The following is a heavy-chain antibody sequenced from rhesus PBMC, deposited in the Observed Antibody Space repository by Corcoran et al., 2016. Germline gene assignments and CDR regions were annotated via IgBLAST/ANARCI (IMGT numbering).Heavy chain of an antibody. V-gene: IGHV4-165*01. CDR3: ARRGSSYRYYFDY. CDR2: ISGSSGST. D-gene: IGHD4-29*01. J-gene: IGHJ4*01. CDR1: GGSFSGYS. Sequence: QVQLPESGPGLVKPSETLSLTCAVSGGSFSGYSWASLRPPPGPGLEWIGYISGSSGSTDYNPSLKSRVTISTDTSKNQFSLKLSSVTAADTAVDYCARRGSSYRYYFDYWGQGVLVTVSS.